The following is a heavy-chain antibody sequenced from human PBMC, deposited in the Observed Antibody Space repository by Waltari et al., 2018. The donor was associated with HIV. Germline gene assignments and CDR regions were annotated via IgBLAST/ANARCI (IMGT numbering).Heavy chain of an antibody. V-gene: IGHV3-33*01. D-gene: IGHD1-7*01. CDR3: AREVGYNWNYYFDY. Sequence: QVQLVESGGGVVQPGRSLRLSCAASGFTFSSYGMHWVRQAPGKGLEWVAVIWYDGSNKYYADSVKGRFTISRDNSKNTLYLQMNSLRAEDTAVYYCAREVGYNWNYYFDYWGQGTLVTVSS. CDR2: IWYDGSNK. J-gene: IGHJ4*02. CDR1: GFTFSSYG.